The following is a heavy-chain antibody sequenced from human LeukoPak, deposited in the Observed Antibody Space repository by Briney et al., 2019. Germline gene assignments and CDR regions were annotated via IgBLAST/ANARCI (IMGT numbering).Heavy chain of an antibody. Sequence: GGSLRLSCAASGFTFSTYGMHWVRQAPGKGLEWVAVISYDGSNEYYADFVKGRFTISRDNSKNTLYLQMSSLRAEDTAVYYCAKEFNRGLPDYWGQGTLVTVPS. J-gene: IGHJ4*02. CDR2: ISYDGSNE. CDR1: GFTFSTYG. D-gene: IGHD2-21*01. V-gene: IGHV3-30*18. CDR3: AKEFNRGLPDY.